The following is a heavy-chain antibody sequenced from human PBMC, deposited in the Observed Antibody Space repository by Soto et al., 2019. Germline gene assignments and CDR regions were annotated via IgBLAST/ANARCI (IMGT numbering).Heavy chain of an antibody. J-gene: IGHJ4*02. D-gene: IGHD3-22*01. V-gene: IGHV1-69*01. CDR2: IIPFFGTA. CDR3: AGSQVDTSGYYPSELNY. Sequence: QVQLVQSGAEERRPGSSVKVSCKASGCSFNSYTFNWVRQAPGQGLEWMGGIIPFFGTATYIERFQGRVTITADESTSTAFMEVTGLRSDDTAIYYCAGSQVDTSGYYPSELNYWGQGTLVTVSS. CDR1: GCSFNSYT.